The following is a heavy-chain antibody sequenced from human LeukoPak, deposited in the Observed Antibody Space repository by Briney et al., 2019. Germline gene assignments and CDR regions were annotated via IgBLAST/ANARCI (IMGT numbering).Heavy chain of an antibody. V-gene: IGHV1-69*13. CDR1: GGTFSSYA. Sequence: SVKVSCKASGGTFSSYAISWVRQAPGQGLEWMGRNIPILGTATYAQKFQGRVTITADESTSTAYMELSSLRSEDTAVYYCAREEDYYDSSGSPRSWFDPWGQGTLATVSS. J-gene: IGHJ5*02. D-gene: IGHD3-22*01. CDR2: NIPILGTA. CDR3: AREEDYYDSSGSPRSWFDP.